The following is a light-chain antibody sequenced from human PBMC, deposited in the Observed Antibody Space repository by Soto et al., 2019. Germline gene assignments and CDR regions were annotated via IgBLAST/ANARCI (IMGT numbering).Light chain of an antibody. J-gene: IGKJ2*01. CDR2: GAS. CDR3: QHYNNWPRT. V-gene: IGKV3-15*01. CDR1: QSINSN. Sequence: EIVMTQSPATLSLSPGERATLSCRASQSINSNFAWYQQKPGQAPRLLIYGASTRATGIPARFSGSGSGTEFTLTISSLQSEDFAVYYCQHYNNWPRTFGQGTKLEIK.